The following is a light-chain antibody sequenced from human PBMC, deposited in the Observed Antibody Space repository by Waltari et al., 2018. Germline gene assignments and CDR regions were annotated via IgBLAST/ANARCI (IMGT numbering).Light chain of an antibody. V-gene: IGLV3-21*02. J-gene: IGLJ2*01. CDR2: DDS. Sequence: SYVLPQPPSVSVAPGETARIPCGGNNIGSKSVHWYTQKPGQAPVLVVYDDSDRPSGIPERFSGSNSGNTATLTISRVEAGDEADYYCQVWDSSSDHVVFGGGTKLTVL. CDR1: NIGSKS. CDR3: QVWDSSSDHVV.